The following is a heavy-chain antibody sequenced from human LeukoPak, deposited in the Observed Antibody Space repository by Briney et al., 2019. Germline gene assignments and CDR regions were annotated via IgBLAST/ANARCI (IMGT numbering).Heavy chain of an antibody. V-gene: IGHV4-59*08. CDR3: ARGARAGYNLEPFDY. Sequence: PSETLSLTCTVSGGSISSDHWNWIRQPPGKGLEWIGYIYYSGSTKYNPSLKSRVTISVDTSKNQFSLKLSSVTAADTAVYYCARGARAGYNLEPFDYWGQGTLVTVSS. D-gene: IGHD5-24*01. CDR2: IYYSGST. CDR1: GGSISSDH. J-gene: IGHJ4*02.